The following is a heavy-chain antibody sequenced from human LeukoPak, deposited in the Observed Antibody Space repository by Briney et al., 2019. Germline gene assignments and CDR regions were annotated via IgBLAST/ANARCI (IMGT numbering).Heavy chain of an antibody. CDR2: ISGSGGST. D-gene: IGHD1-26*01. CDR1: GFTFSSYS. CDR3: AKGGQGSYSYYYYMDV. V-gene: IGHV3-23*01. Sequence: GGSLRLSCAASGFTFSSYSMSWVRQAPGKGLEWVSAISGSGGSTYYADSVKGRFTISRDNSKNTLYLQMNSLRAEDTAVYYCAKGGQGSYSYYYYMDVWGKGTTVTVSS. J-gene: IGHJ6*03.